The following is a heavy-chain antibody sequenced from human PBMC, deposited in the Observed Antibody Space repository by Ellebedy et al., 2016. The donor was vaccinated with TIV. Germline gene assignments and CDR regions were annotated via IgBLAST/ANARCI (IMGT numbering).Heavy chain of an antibody. CDR2: INHSGST. CDR1: GGSFSNYY. Sequence: MPSETLSLTCAVYGGSFSNYYWNWIRRPPGKGLEWIGEINHSGSTNYNPSLKSRVTISLDTSKNQFSLKLSSVTAADTAVYYCASKKDYYASGSANWFDPWGQGTLVTVSS. D-gene: IGHD3-10*01. CDR3: ASKKDYYASGSANWFDP. J-gene: IGHJ5*02. V-gene: IGHV4-34*01.